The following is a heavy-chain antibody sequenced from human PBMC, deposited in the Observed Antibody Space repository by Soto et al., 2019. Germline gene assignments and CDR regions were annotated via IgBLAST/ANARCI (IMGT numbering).Heavy chain of an antibody. CDR2: ISNNGNNK. Sequence: QVQLVESGGGVVQPGRSLRLSCAASGFTFSSYGMHWVRQAPGKGLEWVAVISNNGNNKYSADSMKGRLTIFRDNSRNTLYLEMNSLRADDTAVYYCAKASGRGSADYYFDYWGQGTLVTVSS. CDR1: GFTFSSYG. CDR3: AKASGRGSADYYFDY. D-gene: IGHD2-15*01. J-gene: IGHJ4*02. V-gene: IGHV3-30*18.